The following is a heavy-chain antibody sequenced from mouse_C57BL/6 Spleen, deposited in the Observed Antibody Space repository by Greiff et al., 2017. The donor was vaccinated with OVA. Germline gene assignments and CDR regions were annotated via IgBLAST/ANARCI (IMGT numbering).Heavy chain of an antibody. V-gene: IGHV1-81*01. CDR2: IYPRSGNT. CDR3: ARSESYEGYAMDY. J-gene: IGHJ4*01. CDR1: GYTFTSYG. D-gene: IGHD6-1*02. Sequence: QVQLQQSGAELARPGASVKLSCKASGYTFTSYGISWVKQRTGQGLEWIGEIYPRSGNTYYNEKVKGKATLTADKSSSTAYMELRSLTSEDSAVYFCARSESYEGYAMDYWGQGTSVTVSS.